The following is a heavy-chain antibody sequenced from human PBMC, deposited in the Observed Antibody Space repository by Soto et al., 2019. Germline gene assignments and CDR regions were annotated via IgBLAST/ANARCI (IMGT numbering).Heavy chain of an antibody. J-gene: IGHJ6*02. CDR2: ISYDGSNK. D-gene: IGHD3-3*01. V-gene: IGHV3-30-3*01. CDR1: GFTFSSYA. CDR3: ARDFGVVIIFYGMDV. Sequence: QVQLVESGGGVVQPGRSLRLSCAASGFTFSSYAMHWVRQAPGKGLEWVAVISYDGSNKYYADSVKGRFTISRDNSKNTLYLQMNSLRAEDTAVYYCARDFGVVIIFYGMDVWGQGTTVTVSS.